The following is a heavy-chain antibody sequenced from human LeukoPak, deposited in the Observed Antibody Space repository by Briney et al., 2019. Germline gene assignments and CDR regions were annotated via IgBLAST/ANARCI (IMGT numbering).Heavy chain of an antibody. CDR3: VKAPPLTATDGY. CDR1: GFIFSQYG. J-gene: IGHJ4*02. V-gene: IGHV3-30*18. Sequence: GGSLRLSCAASGFIFSQYGMHWVRQAPGKGLEWVAVISFDGNSKYYADSVKGRFTISRDNSKNTLYLQMNSLRREDTAVYYCVKAPPLTATDGYWGQGTLVTVSS. CDR2: ISFDGNSK. D-gene: IGHD7-27*01.